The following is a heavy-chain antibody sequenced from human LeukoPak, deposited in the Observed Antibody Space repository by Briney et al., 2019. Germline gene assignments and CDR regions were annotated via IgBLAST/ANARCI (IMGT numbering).Heavy chain of an antibody. CDR1: GFTFDDYA. Sequence: PGGSLRLSCAASGFTFDDYAMHWVRQAPGKGLEWVSGISWNSGSIGYADSVKGRFTISRDNAKNSLYLQMNSLRAEDTALYYCAKTTTRYGSGSAYFDYWGQGTLVTVSS. CDR3: AKTTTRYGSGSAYFDY. CDR2: ISWNSGSI. V-gene: IGHV3-9*01. J-gene: IGHJ4*02. D-gene: IGHD3-10*01.